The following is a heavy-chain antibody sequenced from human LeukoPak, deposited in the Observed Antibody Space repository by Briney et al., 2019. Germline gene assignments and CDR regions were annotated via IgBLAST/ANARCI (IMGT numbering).Heavy chain of an antibody. D-gene: IGHD1-26*01. J-gene: IGHJ4*02. Sequence: GASVKVSCKASGYTFTGYYMHWVRQAPGQGLERMGWINPNSGGTNYAQKFQGRVTMTRDTSISTAYMELSRLRSDDTAVYYCARLLGGSYSNYFDYWGQGTLVTVSS. V-gene: IGHV1-2*02. CDR1: GYTFTGYY. CDR3: ARLLGGSYSNYFDY. CDR2: INPNSGGT.